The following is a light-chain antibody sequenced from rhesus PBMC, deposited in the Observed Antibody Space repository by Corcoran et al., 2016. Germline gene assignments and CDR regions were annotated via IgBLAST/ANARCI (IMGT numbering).Light chain of an antibody. CDR1: QSISSW. V-gene: IGKV1-22*01. CDR3: QQSHIRPLA. CDR2: KTS. J-gene: IGKJ4*01. Sequence: DIQMTQSPSSLSASVGDTVTITCRASQSISSWLAWYQQQPGKAPKLLIYKTSSLKSGVPSRFSGSGSGTDFPLTLFSLQSEDFATYCCQQSHIRPLAFSGGTKVEVK.